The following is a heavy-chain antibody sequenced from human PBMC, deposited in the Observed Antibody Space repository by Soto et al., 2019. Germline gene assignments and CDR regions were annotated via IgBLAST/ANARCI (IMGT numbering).Heavy chain of an antibody. CDR1: GFTFSSYG. CDR3: ARFHGVWGDYEPSWGPFDI. Sequence: QVQLVESGGGVVQPGRSLRLSCAASGFTFSSYGMHWVRQAPGKGLEWVAVIWYDGSNKYYADSVKGRFTISRDNSKNTLYLQMNSLRAEDTAVYYCARFHGVWGDYEPSWGPFDIWGQGTMVTVSS. D-gene: IGHD4-17*01. CDR2: IWYDGSNK. J-gene: IGHJ3*02. V-gene: IGHV3-33*01.